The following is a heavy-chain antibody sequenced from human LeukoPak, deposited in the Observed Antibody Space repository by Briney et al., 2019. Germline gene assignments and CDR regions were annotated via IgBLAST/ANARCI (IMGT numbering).Heavy chain of an antibody. CDR3: ARGLRSSGWYHFPGYFDL. J-gene: IGHJ2*01. V-gene: IGHV4-39*07. Sequence: PSETLSLTCTVSGGSISSRLYYWAWIRQSPGKGLEWIGSIYYNGDTYYNPSLKSRVTISVDTSKNQFSLKLSSVTAADTAVYYCARGLRSSGWYHFPGYFDLWGRGTLVTVSS. CDR1: GGSISSRLYY. D-gene: IGHD6-19*01. CDR2: IYYNGDT.